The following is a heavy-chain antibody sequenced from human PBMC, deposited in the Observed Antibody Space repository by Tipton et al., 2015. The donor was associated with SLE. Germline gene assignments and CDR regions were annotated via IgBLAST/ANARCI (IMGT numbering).Heavy chain of an antibody. CDR1: GYTFTTYG. Sequence: QLVQSGVEVKKPGASVRVSCKASGYTFTTYGISWVRQATGQGLEWMGWMIPNSGNTGYAQKLQGRVTMTTDTSTTTAYMELRSLRSDDTAVYYCARDSPYSGSFRYYYYYGMDVWGQGTTVTVSS. D-gene: IGHD1-26*01. J-gene: IGHJ6*02. CDR3: ARDSPYSGSFRYYYYYGMDV. V-gene: IGHV1-18*01. CDR2: MIPNSGNT.